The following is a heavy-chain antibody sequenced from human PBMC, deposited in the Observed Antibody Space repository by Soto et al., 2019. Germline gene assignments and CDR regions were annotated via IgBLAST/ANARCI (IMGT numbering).Heavy chain of an antibody. CDR2: ISGSGGST. CDR3: AKDNCSGGSCYSAFDI. V-gene: IGHV3-23*01. CDR1: GFTFSSYA. Sequence: GGSLRLSCAASGFTFSSYAMSWVRQAPGKGLEWVSAISGSGGSTYYADSVKGRFTISRDNSKNTLYLQMNSLRAEDTAVHYCAKDNCSGGSCYSAFDIWGQGTMVTVSS. D-gene: IGHD2-15*01. J-gene: IGHJ3*02.